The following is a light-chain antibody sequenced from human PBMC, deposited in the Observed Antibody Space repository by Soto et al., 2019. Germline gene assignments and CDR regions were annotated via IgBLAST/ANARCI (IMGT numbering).Light chain of an antibody. CDR3: QHYNSYSEA. V-gene: IGKV1-5*03. Sequence: DVQMTQSPSTLSAYVGDRVTLTCRASQSISSWLAWYQQKPGKAPKLLIYKASTLKSGVPSRFSGSGSGTEFTLTISSLQPDDFATYYCQHYNSYSEAFGQGSNVDIK. CDR1: QSISSW. CDR2: KAS. J-gene: IGKJ1*01.